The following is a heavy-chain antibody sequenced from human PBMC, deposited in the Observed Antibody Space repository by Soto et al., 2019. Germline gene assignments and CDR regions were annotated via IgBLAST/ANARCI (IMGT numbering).Heavy chain of an antibody. CDR1: GYTFTGYA. J-gene: IGHJ4*02. CDR2: INAGNGNT. V-gene: IGHV1-3*05. CDR3: ARAVAVPADFDY. D-gene: IGHD6-19*01. Sequence: QVQLVQSGAEEKKPGASVKVSCKASGYTFTGYAMHWVRQAPGQRFEWMGWINAGNGNTKYSQKFQGRVTITRDTSAGAAYMELSSLSSEDTAVYYCARAVAVPADFDYWGQGTLVTVSS.